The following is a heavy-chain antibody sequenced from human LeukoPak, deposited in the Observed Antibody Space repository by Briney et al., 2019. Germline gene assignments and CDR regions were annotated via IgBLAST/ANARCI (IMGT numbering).Heavy chain of an antibody. CDR1: GFTFSSYG. D-gene: IGHD2-8*01. V-gene: IGHV3-23*01. CDR2: ISGSGGST. J-gene: IGHJ6*02. CDR3: AKDRTLYAKGYYYYYGMDV. Sequence: GGSLRLSCAASGFTFSSYGMHWVRQAPGKGLEWVSAISGSGGSTYYADSVKGRFTISRDNSKNTLYLQMNSLRAEDTAVYYCAKDRTLYAKGYYYYYGMDVWGQGTTVTVSS.